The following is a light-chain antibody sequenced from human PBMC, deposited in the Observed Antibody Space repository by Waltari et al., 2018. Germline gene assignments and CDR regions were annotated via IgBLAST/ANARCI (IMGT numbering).Light chain of an antibody. CDR3: FSYAGRATGV. CDR2: EGS. CDR1: SSDVGKYNL. Sequence: QSALTQPASVSGSPGQSITISCTGTSSDVGKYNLVSWYHQPPGQAPTLMIYEGSQRPSGVSDRFSGSKSGNTASLTISGLQAGDEADYYCFSYAGRATGVFGGGTKLTVL. V-gene: IGLV2-23*01. J-gene: IGLJ2*01.